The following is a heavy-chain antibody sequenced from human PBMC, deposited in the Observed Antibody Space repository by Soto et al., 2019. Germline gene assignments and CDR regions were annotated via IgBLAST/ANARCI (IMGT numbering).Heavy chain of an antibody. Sequence: QLQLQESGSGLVKPSQTLSLTCAVSGASVASGGYSWSWIRQPPGKGLEWIGYIYHGVSPEYNPSLKSRVTISADRSKNQFSLSLSSVTAADTAVYFCVRSGCSSTACYTDWFDPWGPGTLVTVSS. V-gene: IGHV4-30-2*01. CDR2: IYHGVSP. CDR3: VRSGCSSTACYTDWFDP. J-gene: IGHJ5*02. D-gene: IGHD2-2*01. CDR1: GASVASGGYS.